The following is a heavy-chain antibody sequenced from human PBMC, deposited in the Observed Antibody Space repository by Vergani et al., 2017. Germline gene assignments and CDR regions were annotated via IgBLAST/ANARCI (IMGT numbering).Heavy chain of an antibody. CDR3: ATEGDY. CDR1: GFTFSDHY. Sequence: EVQLVESGGGLVQPGGSLRLSCAASGFTFSDHYIDWVRQAPGKGLEWVGRTRNKANSYTTEYAASVKGRFTISRDDSKNSLYLQMNSLKTEDTAVYYCATEGDYWGQGTLVTVSS. V-gene: IGHV3-72*01. CDR2: TRNKANSYTT. J-gene: IGHJ4*02.